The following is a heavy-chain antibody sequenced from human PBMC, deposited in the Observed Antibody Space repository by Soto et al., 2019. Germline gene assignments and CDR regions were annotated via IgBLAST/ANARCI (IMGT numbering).Heavy chain of an antibody. D-gene: IGHD5-12*01. V-gene: IGHV1-69*01. J-gene: IGHJ4*01. CDR3: ARADVATTYFDV. Sequence: QVQLVQSGAEVKKPGSSVKVSGKASGGTFSTYYIDWLRQSPGQVLEWMGGIITAFGSPNYAQRFQGRVTITADESTSTAYMEISSLRSDDTAVYYCARADVATTYFDVWGHGTMVTVSS. CDR2: IITAFGSP. CDR1: GGTFSTYY.